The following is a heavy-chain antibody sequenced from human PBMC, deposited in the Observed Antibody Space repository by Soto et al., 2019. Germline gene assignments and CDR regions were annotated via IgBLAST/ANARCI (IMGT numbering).Heavy chain of an antibody. J-gene: IGHJ4*02. CDR1: GFTFSSYG. Sequence: GGSLRLSCAASGFTFSSYGMHWVRQAPGKGLEWVAVISYDGSNKYYADSVKGRFTISRDNSKNTLYLQMNSLRAEDTAVYYCAKLSHSSTSWGQGTLVTVSS. CDR3: AKLSHSSTS. D-gene: IGHD2-2*01. CDR2: ISYDGSNK. V-gene: IGHV3-30*18.